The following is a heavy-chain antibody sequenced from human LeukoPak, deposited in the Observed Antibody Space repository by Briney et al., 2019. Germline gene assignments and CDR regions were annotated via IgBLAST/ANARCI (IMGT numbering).Heavy chain of an antibody. CDR1: GFTFSSYA. CDR2: ISGSGCST. Sequence: PGGSLRLSCAASGFTFSSYAMSWVRQAPGKGLEWVAAISGSGCSTYYADSVKGRFTIARENSKMTLLRQMHSLTAEAKAVYYCAKDSSGGFDSWGQGTLVTVSS. V-gene: IGHV3-23*01. J-gene: IGHJ4*02. D-gene: IGHD6-6*01. CDR3: AKDSSGGFDS.